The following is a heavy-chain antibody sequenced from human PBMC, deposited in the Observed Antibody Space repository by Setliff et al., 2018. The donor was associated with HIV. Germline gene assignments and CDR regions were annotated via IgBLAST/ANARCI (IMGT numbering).Heavy chain of an antibody. V-gene: IGHV4-61*09. D-gene: IGHD2-21*01. CDR2: TYSSGST. Sequence: SETLSLTCTVSGGSISSDTYHYSWIRQPAGMGLEWIGQTYSSGSTKCNPSLKSRVTILVDTSKNQFSLTLSSVTDADTAMYYCATYAGNGGGKGYWGQGTLVTVSS. CDR3: ATYAGNGGGKGY. J-gene: IGHJ4*02. CDR1: GGSISSDTYH.